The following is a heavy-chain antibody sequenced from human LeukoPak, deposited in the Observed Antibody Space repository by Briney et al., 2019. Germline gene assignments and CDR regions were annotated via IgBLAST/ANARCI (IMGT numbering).Heavy chain of an antibody. Sequence: ASVKVSCKASGYTFTSYDINWVRQATGQGLEWMGWMNPNSGNTGYAQKFQGRVTMTRNTSISTAYMELRSLRSDDTAVYYCARDSTRYSSGLFDYWGQGTLVTVSS. CDR2: MNPNSGNT. D-gene: IGHD6-19*01. J-gene: IGHJ4*02. CDR1: GYTFTSYD. V-gene: IGHV1-8*01. CDR3: ARDSTRYSSGLFDY.